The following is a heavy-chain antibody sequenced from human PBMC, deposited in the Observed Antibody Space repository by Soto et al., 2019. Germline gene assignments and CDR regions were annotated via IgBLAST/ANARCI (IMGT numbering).Heavy chain of an antibody. CDR3: ARDRGAYGAPKYYFDY. D-gene: IGHD4-17*01. CDR1: GYTFTCYY. V-gene: IGHV1-2*02. J-gene: IGHJ4*02. CDR2: INPNSGGT. Sequence: ASVKVSCKASGYTFTCYYMHWVRQAPGQGLEWMGWINPNSGGTNYAQKFQGRVTMTRDTSISTAYMELSRLRSDDTAVYYCARDRGAYGAPKYYFDYWGQGTLVTVSS.